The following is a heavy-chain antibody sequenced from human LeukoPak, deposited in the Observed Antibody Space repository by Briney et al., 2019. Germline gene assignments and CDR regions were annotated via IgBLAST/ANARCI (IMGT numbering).Heavy chain of an antibody. Sequence: SGTLSLTCAVSGGSISSNNWWGWVRQPPGKGLEWIGYIYHSGSTYYNPSLKSRVTISVDRSKNQLSLKLSSVTAADTAVYYRARGNSGYSGYDLDYWGQGTLVTVSS. V-gene: IGHV4-4*02. D-gene: IGHD5-12*01. CDR1: GGSISSNNW. CDR3: ARGNSGYSGYDLDY. J-gene: IGHJ4*02. CDR2: IYHSGST.